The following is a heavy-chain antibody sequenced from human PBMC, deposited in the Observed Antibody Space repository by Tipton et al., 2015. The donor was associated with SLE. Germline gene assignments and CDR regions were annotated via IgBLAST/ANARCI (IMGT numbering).Heavy chain of an antibody. J-gene: IGHJ6*02. V-gene: IGHV4-31*03. Sequence: TLSLTCTVSGDSINTAGYYWSWIRQHPGKGLEWIGYIYYTGSTYYIPSLQSRVSISIDTSENQFSLKLDSVTAADTAVYYCARDIRGFGSASSYYYAMDVWGQGTTVTVSS. D-gene: IGHD5-12*01. CDR1: GDSINTAGYY. CDR3: ARDIRGFGSASSYYYAMDV. CDR2: IYYTGST.